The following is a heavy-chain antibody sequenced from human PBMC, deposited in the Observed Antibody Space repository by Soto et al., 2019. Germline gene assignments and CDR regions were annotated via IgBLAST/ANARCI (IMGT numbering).Heavy chain of an antibody. D-gene: IGHD5-12*01. Sequence: QVQLVQSGAEVKKPGSSVKVSCKASGGTFSSYTISWVRQDPGQGLEWMGRIIPILGIANYAQKFQGRVTITEDKSTSTAYMELSRLRSEDTAVYYCARVGYNNLDYWGQGTLVTVSS. CDR3: ARVGYNNLDY. J-gene: IGHJ4*02. CDR2: IIPILGIA. V-gene: IGHV1-69*02. CDR1: GGTFSSYT.